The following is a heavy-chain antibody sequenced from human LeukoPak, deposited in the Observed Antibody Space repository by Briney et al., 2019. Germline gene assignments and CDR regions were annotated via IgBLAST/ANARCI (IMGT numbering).Heavy chain of an antibody. D-gene: IGHD6-13*01. Sequence: GGSLRLSCAASGFTFSSYWMSWVRQVPGKGLEWVTNLNQDGGEKYYVDSVKGRFTMSRDNAKNSLYLQMNSLRAEDTAVYYCARDGADSSSWYHDAFDIWGQGTMVTVSS. V-gene: IGHV3-7*01. J-gene: IGHJ3*02. CDR2: LNQDGGEK. CDR1: GFTFSSYW. CDR3: ARDGADSSSWYHDAFDI.